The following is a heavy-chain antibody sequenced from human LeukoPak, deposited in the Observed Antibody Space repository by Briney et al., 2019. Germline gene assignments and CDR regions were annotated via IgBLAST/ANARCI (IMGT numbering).Heavy chain of an antibody. CDR2: MNPDSGVT. V-gene: IGHV1-2*02. Sequence: ASVTVSCKASGYSFTTYWIHWVRQAPGQGLEWMGCMNPDSGVTGYAQTFQGRVTMNRDTSINTAYMHLSSLRPDDTAVYFCARDPGYLQPDYWGQGTLVTVPS. CDR1: GYSFTTYW. CDR3: ARDPGYLQPDY. J-gene: IGHJ4*02. D-gene: IGHD1-1*01.